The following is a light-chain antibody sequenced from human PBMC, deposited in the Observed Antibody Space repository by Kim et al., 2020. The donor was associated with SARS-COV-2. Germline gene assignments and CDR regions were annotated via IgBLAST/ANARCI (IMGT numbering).Light chain of an antibody. CDR2: AAS. V-gene: IGKV1-39*01. Sequence: DIQMTQSPSSLSASVGDRVTITCRASQIMSTYLNWYQLKPGKAPKLLIYAASTLQSGVPSRFSGSGSGTDFTLTISSLRPEDFATYYCQQSYSSPYTFGQGTKLEI. CDR1: QIMSTY. CDR3: QQSYSSPYT. J-gene: IGKJ2*01.